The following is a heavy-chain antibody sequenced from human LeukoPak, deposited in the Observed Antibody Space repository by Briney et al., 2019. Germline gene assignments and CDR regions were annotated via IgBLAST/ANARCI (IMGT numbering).Heavy chain of an antibody. CDR1: GGTFSSYT. Sequence: GASVKVSCKASGGTFSSYTISWVRQAPGQGLEWMGGIIPIFGTAKYAQKFQGRVTITADESTSTAYMDLSSLRSEDTAVYYCARVWGYYYDSSGYSDFDYWGQGTLVTVSS. D-gene: IGHD3-22*01. CDR2: IIPIFGTA. CDR3: ARVWGYYYDSSGYSDFDY. V-gene: IGHV1-69*13. J-gene: IGHJ4*02.